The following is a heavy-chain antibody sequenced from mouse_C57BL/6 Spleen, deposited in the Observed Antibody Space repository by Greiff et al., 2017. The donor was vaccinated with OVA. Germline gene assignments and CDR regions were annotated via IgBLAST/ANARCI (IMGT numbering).Heavy chain of an antibody. CDR3: ASIYAGYAMDY. D-gene: IGHD1-1*01. V-gene: IGHV1-55*01. CDR2: IYPGSGST. Sequence: VKLQQPGAELVKPGASVKMSCKASGYTFTSYWITWVKQRPGQGLEWIGDIYPGSGSTNYNEKFKSKATLTVDTSSSTAYMQLSSLTSEDSAVYYCASIYAGYAMDYWGQGTSVTVSS. CDR1: GYTFTSYW. J-gene: IGHJ4*01.